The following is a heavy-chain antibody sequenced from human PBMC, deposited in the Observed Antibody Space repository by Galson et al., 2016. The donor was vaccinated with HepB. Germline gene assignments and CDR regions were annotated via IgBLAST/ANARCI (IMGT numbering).Heavy chain of an antibody. CDR1: GFAFSNYD. D-gene: IGHD6-13*01. Sequence: SLRLSCAASGFAFSNYDMNWVRQAPGKGLEWISFINSGSDTIHYADSVKGRFTISRDNAKNSLYLQMNSLRDEDTAVYYCASPLIAAGSREDVWGKGTTVTVSS. CDR3: ASPLIAAGSREDV. J-gene: IGHJ6*04. CDR2: INSGSDTI. V-gene: IGHV3-48*02.